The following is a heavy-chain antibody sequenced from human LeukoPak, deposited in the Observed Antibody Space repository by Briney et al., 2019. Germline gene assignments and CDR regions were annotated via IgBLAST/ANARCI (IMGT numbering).Heavy chain of an antibody. CDR2: IKQDGSEK. D-gene: IGHD3-3*01. CDR3: ARRYDSDMDV. V-gene: IGHV3-7*01. Sequence: PGGSLRLSCATSGLIFSHYWMSWVRQAPGKGLEWVANIKQDGSEKYYVDSVKGRFTVSRDNAKNSLYLQMNSLRAEDTAVYYCARRYDSDMDVWGKGTTVTVSS. J-gene: IGHJ6*03. CDR1: GLIFSHYW.